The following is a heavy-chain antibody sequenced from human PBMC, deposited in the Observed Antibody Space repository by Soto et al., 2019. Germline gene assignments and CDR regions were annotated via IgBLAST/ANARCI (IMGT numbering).Heavy chain of an antibody. CDR1: GGTFSSYS. CDR2: IIPIFGTA. Sequence: QVQLVQSGAEVKKPGSSVKVSCKASGGTFSSYSINWVRQAPGQGLEWMGEIIPIFGTANYAQKFQGRVTITADESTRKGHSELSRLGSEAPAVLLCAGGGGRPSGGIDYWGQGTLVTVSS. J-gene: IGHJ4*02. V-gene: IGHV1-69*01. D-gene: IGHD1-26*01. CDR3: AGGGGRPSGGIDY.